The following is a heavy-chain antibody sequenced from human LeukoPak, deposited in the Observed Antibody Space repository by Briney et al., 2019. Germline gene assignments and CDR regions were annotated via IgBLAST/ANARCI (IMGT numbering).Heavy chain of an antibody. D-gene: IGHD6-19*01. J-gene: IGHJ4*02. CDR2: ISGSGGST. CDR3: VKALYSSGWYCDY. Sequence: RAGGSLRLSCAASGFTFSSYAMSWVRQAPGKGLEWVSAISGSGGSTYYADSVKGRFTISRDNSKNTLYLQMSSLRAEDTAVYYCVKALYSSGWYCDYWGQGTLVTVSS. CDR1: GFTFSSYA. V-gene: IGHV3-23*01.